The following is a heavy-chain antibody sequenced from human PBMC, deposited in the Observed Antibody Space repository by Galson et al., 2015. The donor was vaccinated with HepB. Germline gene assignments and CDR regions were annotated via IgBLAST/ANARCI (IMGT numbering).Heavy chain of an antibody. Sequence: LTCTVSGGSISSGSYYWSWIRQPAGKGLEWIGRIYTSGSTNYNPSLKSRVTMSVDTSKNQFSLKLSPVTAADTAVYYCASVKYSSSWYRGGDAFDIWGQGTMVTVSS. CDR1: GGSISSGSYY. CDR2: IYTSGST. J-gene: IGHJ3*02. CDR3: ASVKYSSSWYRGGDAFDI. D-gene: IGHD6-13*01. V-gene: IGHV4-61*02.